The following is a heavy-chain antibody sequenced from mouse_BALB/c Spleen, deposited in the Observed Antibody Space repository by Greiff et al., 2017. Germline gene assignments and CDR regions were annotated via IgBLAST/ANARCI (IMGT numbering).Heavy chain of an antibody. Sequence: EVKVVESGPELVKPGASVKIPCKASGYTFTDYNMDWVKQSHGKSLEWIGDINPNNGGTIYNQKFKGKATLTVDKSSSTAYMELRSLTSEDTAVYYCARSKDYGKDAMDYWGQGTSVTVSS. D-gene: IGHD2-1*01. CDR3: ARSKDYGKDAMDY. V-gene: IGHV1-18*01. CDR2: INPNNGGT. CDR1: GYTFTDYN. J-gene: IGHJ4*01.